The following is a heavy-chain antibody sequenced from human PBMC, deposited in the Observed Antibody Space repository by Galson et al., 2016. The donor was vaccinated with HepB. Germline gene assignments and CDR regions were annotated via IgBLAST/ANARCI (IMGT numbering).Heavy chain of an antibody. CDR2: ISSSSNYI. J-gene: IGHJ4*02. V-gene: IGHV3-21*03. CDR3: ARERASPYAQRYDY. D-gene: IGHD3-16*01. CDR1: GFTFSSYS. Sequence: ETLSLTCTASGFTFSSYSINWVRQAPGKGLEWVSSISSSSNYIHYADSVKGRFTISRDNAKNSLYLQMNSLRAEDTAVYYCARERASPYAQRYDYWGQGTLVTVSS.